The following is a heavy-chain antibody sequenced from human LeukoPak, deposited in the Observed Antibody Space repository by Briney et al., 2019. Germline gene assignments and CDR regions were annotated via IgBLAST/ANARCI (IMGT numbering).Heavy chain of an antibody. J-gene: IGHJ6*03. Sequence: ASVKVSCKASGYTFTGYYMHWVRRAPGQGLEWMGWINPNSGGTNYAQKFQGRVTMTRDTSISTAYMELSRLRSDDTAVYYCARDQRRPYYDFWSGYPRGYYMDVWGKGTTVTVSS. D-gene: IGHD3-3*01. V-gene: IGHV1-2*02. CDR3: ARDQRRPYYDFWSGYPRGYYMDV. CDR1: GYTFTGYY. CDR2: INPNSGGT.